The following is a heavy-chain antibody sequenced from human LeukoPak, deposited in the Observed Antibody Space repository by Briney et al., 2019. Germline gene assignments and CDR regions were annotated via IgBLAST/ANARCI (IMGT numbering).Heavy chain of an antibody. D-gene: IGHD3-22*01. Sequence: SETLSLTCTVSGGSISSSSYYWGWIRQPPGKGLEWIGSIYYSGSTYYNPSLKSRVTISVDTSKNQFSLKLSSVTAADTAVYYCARGRGGYYYSGAFDIWGQGTMVTVSS. CDR2: IYYSGST. CDR3: ARGRGGYYYSGAFDI. V-gene: IGHV4-39*07. CDR1: GGSISSSSYY. J-gene: IGHJ3*02.